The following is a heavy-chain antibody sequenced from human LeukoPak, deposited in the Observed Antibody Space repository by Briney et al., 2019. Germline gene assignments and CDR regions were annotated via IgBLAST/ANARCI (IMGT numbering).Heavy chain of an antibody. CDR2: IIPIFGTA. Sequence: SVKLSCKASGVTFSSYAISWVRQAPGQGLEWMGRIIPIFGTANYAQKFQGRVTITADKSTSSAYMELNSLRSEDTAVYYCWLGFYVYYYIDVWGKGTTVTVSS. J-gene: IGHJ6*03. CDR3: WLGFYVYYYIDV. D-gene: IGHD3-10*01. V-gene: IGHV1-69*06. CDR1: GVTFSSYA.